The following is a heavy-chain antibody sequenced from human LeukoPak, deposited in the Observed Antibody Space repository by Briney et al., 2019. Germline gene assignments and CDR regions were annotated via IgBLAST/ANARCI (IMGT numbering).Heavy chain of an antibody. CDR2: IKRDGSEK. CDR1: GFTFSSYW. CDR3: ARDLSVSGLHF. V-gene: IGHV3-7*01. J-gene: IGHJ3*01. Sequence: GGSLRLSCAASGFTFSSYWMSWVRQAPGKGLEWVANIKRDGSEKYYVDSVKGRFTISRDISKSTLYLQMNSLRVEDTAVYYCARDLSVSGLHFCGQGTMVTVSP. D-gene: IGHD3-3*01.